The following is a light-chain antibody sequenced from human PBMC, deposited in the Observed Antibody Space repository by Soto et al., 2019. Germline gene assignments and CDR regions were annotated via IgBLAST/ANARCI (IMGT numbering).Light chain of an antibody. CDR2: GAS. CDR1: QSISSD. CDR3: QQYNSYSQT. J-gene: IGKJ1*01. Sequence: EVVMTQSPATLSVSPGERATLSCRASQSISSDLAWYQQKPGQAPRLLIYGASTRANGIPARFSGSGSGTEFTLTISSLQSEDFATYYCQQYNSYSQTFGQGTKVDIK. V-gene: IGKV3-15*01.